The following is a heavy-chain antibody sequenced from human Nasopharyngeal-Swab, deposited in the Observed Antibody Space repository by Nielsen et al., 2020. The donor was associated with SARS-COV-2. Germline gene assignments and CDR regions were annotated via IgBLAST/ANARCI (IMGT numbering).Heavy chain of an antibody. D-gene: IGHD6-6*01. CDR3: ARHPDYIAARDNWFDP. J-gene: IGHJ5*02. V-gene: IGHV4-34*01. CDR1: GGTFSGYY. Sequence: GSLRLSCAVYGGTFSGYYWTWIRQAPGKGLEWIAEINHRGSANYNPSLKSRVTISVDGSKNQVSLQLTSATAADTAMYYCARHPDYIAARDNWFDPWGQGTLVTVSS. CDR2: INHRGSA.